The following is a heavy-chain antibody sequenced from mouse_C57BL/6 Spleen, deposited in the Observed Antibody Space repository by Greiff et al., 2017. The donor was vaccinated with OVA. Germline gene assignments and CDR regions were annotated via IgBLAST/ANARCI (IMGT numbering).Heavy chain of an antibody. V-gene: IGHV14-4*01. CDR3: TTNYGSHYAMDY. Sequence: EVQLQQSGAELVRPGASVKLSCTASGFNIKDDYMHWVKQRPEQGLAWIGWIDPENGDTEYASKFQGKATITADTSSNTAYLPLSSLTSEDTAVYYCTTNYGSHYAMDYWGQGTSVTVSS. D-gene: IGHD1-1*01. J-gene: IGHJ4*01. CDR1: GFNIKDDY. CDR2: IDPENGDT.